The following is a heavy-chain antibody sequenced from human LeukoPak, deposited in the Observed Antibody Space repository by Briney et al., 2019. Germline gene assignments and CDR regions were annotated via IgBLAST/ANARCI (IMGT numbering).Heavy chain of an antibody. D-gene: IGHD4-17*01. CDR2: IRNDGSKK. CDR3: ARDDYGDYYIDY. CDR1: GFIFSSYG. Sequence: GGSLRLSCAASGFIFSSYGMHWVRQAPGKGLEWMAVIRNDGSKKYYADSVKGRFTISRDNSKNTMYLQMNSLRAEDTAVYFCARDDYGDYYIDYWGQGTLVTVSS. J-gene: IGHJ4*02. V-gene: IGHV3-33*01.